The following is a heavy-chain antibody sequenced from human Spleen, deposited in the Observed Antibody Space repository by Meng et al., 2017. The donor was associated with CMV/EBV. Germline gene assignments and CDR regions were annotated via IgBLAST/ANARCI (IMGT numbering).Heavy chain of an antibody. CDR2: ISSGGYSD. Sequence: GSLRLSCAASGFSFSNYKINWVRQAPGKGLEWVSYISSGGYSDFYADSVRGRFTMSRDNANNSLSLRMNSLRVEDTAIYYCARESTGAVDALDIWGRGTTVTVSS. CDR3: ARESTGAVDALDI. J-gene: IGHJ3*02. CDR1: GFSFSNYK. V-gene: IGHV3-48*03. D-gene: IGHD6-19*01.